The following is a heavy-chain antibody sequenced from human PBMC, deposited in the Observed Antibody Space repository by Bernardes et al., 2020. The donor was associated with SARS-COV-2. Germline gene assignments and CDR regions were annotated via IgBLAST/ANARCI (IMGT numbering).Heavy chain of an antibody. CDR2: ISYDGSNK. D-gene: IGHD6-13*01. CDR3: AKDIAAAGLMGGYYYYGMDV. CDR1: GFTFSSYV. V-gene: IGHV3-30*18. Sequence: SLRLSCSASGFTFSSYVMHWVRQAPGKGLEWVAVISYDGSNKYYADSVKGRFTISRDNSKNTLYLQMNSLRAEDTAVYYCAKDIAAAGLMGGYYYYGMDVWGQGTTVTVSS. J-gene: IGHJ6*02.